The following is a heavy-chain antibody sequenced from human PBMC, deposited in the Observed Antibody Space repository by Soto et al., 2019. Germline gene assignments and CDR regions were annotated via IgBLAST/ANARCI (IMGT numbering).Heavy chain of an antibody. CDR3: ARSLHSTNYYDSSGSGY. CDR2: ISAYNGNT. Sequence: ASVKVSCKASGYTFTSYGISWVRQAPGQGLEWMGWISAYNGNTNYAQKLQGRVTMTTDTSTSTAYMELRSLRSDDTAVYYCARSLHSTNYYDSSGSGYWGQGTLVTVSS. CDR1: GYTFTSYG. V-gene: IGHV1-18*01. D-gene: IGHD3-22*01. J-gene: IGHJ4*02.